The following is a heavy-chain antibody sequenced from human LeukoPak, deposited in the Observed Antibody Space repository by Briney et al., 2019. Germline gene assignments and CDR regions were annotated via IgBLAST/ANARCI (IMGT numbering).Heavy chain of an antibody. V-gene: IGHV4-34*01. CDR2: MNQNENS. CDR1: GGSFSAYY. CDR3: ARGPQNSYGSGSRSFDS. Sequence: SETLSLTCAVYGGSFSAYYWSWIRQPPGKGLEWIGEMNQNENSNYNPSLMSRISISVDTSKNQFSLKLSSVTAADTAVYYCARGPQNSYGSGSRSFDSWGQGTLVTVSS. D-gene: IGHD3-10*01. J-gene: IGHJ4*02.